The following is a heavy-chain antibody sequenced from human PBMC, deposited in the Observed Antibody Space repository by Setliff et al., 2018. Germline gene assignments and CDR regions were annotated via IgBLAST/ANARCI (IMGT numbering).Heavy chain of an antibody. D-gene: IGHD1-26*01. CDR2: ISRSGDKT. CDR3: AKIGRGGTFDQFFQD. CDR1: GFTFNNYV. Sequence: GESLRLSCATSGFTFNNYVMNWVRQAPGKGLEWVSAISRSGDKTYYADSVKGRFIISRDNSDILYLQMNSLRAEDTAVYCCAKIGRGGTFDQFFQDWGHGTLVTVSS. J-gene: IGHJ1*01. V-gene: IGHV3-23*01.